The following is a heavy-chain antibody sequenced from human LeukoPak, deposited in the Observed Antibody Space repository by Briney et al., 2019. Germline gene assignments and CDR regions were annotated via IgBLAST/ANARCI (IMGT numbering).Heavy chain of an antibody. D-gene: IGHD3-22*01. CDR1: GFTFSSYG. CDR3: AKSVSEYYDSSGYYYDVPDY. J-gene: IGHJ4*02. Sequence: AGGSLRLSCAASGFTFSSYGMHWVRQAPGKGLEWVAVISYDGSNKYYADSVKGRFTISRDNSKNTLYLQMNSLRAEDTAVYYCAKSVSEYYDSSGYYYDVPDYWGQGTLVTVSS. CDR2: ISYDGSNK. V-gene: IGHV3-30*18.